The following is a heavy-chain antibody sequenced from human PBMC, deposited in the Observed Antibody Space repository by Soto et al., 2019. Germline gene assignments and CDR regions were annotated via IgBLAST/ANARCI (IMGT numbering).Heavy chain of an antibody. CDR2: IFYSGTT. V-gene: IGHV4-39*01. J-gene: IGHJ4*02. CDR3: ASYGDYPDY. Sequence: QLQLQESGPGLVKPSETLSLTCTVSGGSISGSSYYWGWIRQPPGKGLEWIGTIFYSGTTYYNPSLKSRVTISVDTSKNQFSLRLTSVTAADTAVYYCASYGDYPDYWGQGTLVTGSS. D-gene: IGHD4-17*01. CDR1: GGSISGSSYY.